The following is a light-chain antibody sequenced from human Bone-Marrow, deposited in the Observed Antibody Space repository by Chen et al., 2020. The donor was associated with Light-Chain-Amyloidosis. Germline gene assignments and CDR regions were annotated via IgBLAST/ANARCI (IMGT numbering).Light chain of an antibody. V-gene: IGKV1-5*03. CDR2: KTS. J-gene: IGKJ2*01. Sequence: DIQVTQSPSALSASVGDRVSVTCRASQSIDNFLAWYQQKPGKAPKLLIYKTSILEVGAPSRFSGSGSGTEFTLTISSLRPDDFATYYCQQYNSIPYTFGQGTKLQIK. CDR3: QQYNSIPYT. CDR1: QSIDNF.